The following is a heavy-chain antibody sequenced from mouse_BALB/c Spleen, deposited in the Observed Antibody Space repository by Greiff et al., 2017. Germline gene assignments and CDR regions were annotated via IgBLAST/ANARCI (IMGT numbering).Heavy chain of an antibody. CDR3: ARGPAADYFDY. CDR2: ISSGSSTI. Sequence: EVQRVESGGGLVQPGGSRKLSCAASGFTFSSFGMHWVRQAPEKGLEWVAYISSGSSTIYYADTVKGRFTISRDNPKNTLFLQMTSLRSEDTAMYYCARGPAADYFDYWGRGTTLTVSS. V-gene: IGHV5-17*02. J-gene: IGHJ2*01. CDR1: GFTFSSFG. D-gene: IGHD6-1*01.